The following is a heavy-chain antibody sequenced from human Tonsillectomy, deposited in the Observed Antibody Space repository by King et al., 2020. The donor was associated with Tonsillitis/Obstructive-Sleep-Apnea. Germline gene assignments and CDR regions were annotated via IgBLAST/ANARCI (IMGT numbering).Heavy chain of an antibody. D-gene: IGHD2-15*01. Sequence: QLVQSGGGLVQPGGSLRLSCAASGFTFSSYAMSWVRQAPGKGLEWVSAISGSGGSTYYADSVKGRFTISRDNSKNTLYLQMNRLRAEDTAVYYCAKVGRGRYCSGGSCYSGGYWGQGTLVTVSS. V-gene: IGHV3-23*04. J-gene: IGHJ4*02. CDR2: ISGSGGST. CDR3: AKVGRGRYCSGGSCYSGGY. CDR1: GFTFSSYA.